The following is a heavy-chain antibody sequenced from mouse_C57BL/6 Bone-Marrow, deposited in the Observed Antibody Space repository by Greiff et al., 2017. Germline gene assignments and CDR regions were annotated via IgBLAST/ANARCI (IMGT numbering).Heavy chain of an antibody. V-gene: IGHV1-4*01. D-gene: IGHD1-1*01. CDR2: INPSSGYT. CDR3: ARGGVVAPYFDY. CDR1: GYTFTSYT. Sequence: QVQLKESGAELARPGASVKMSCKASGYTFTSYTMHWVKQRPGQGLEWIGYINPSSGYTKYNQKFKDKATLTADKSSSTAYMQLSSLTSEDSAVYYCARGGVVAPYFDYWGQGTTLTVSS. J-gene: IGHJ2*01.